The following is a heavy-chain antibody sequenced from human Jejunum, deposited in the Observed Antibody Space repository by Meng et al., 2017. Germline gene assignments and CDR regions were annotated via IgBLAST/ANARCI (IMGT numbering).Heavy chain of an antibody. J-gene: IGHJ4*02. CDR3: AREWSGSFRHFDY. V-gene: IGHV4-4*02. CDR2: IHHSGST. Sequence: QVQRKESGPGLLKPSGPLSLTCGVSGGSISSSDWWSWVRQPPGKGLEWIGEIHHSGSTNYNPSLKSRVTISVDKSKNQLSLKLSSVTAADTAVYYCAREWSGSFRHFDYWGQGTLVTVSS. D-gene: IGHD3-16*02. CDR1: GGSISSSDW.